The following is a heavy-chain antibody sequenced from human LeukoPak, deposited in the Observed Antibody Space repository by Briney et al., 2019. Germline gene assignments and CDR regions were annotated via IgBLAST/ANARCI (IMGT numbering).Heavy chain of an antibody. CDR1: GFTFSSYS. CDR2: ISSSSSTI. D-gene: IGHD5-18*01. CDR3: GRVGYSFGFPCYSFAS. J-gene: IGHJ4*02. V-gene: IGHV3-48*04. Sequence: GGSLRLSCAASGFTFSSYSMNWVRQAPGKGLEWVSYISSSSSTIYYADSVKGRFTISRDNAKNSLYLQMNSLRAEDTAVYWCGRVGYSFGFPCYSFASGGQGTLVTVSS.